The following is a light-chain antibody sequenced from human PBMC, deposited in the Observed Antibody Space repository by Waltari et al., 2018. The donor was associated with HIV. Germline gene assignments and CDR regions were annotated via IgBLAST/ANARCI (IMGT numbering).Light chain of an antibody. Sequence: DIQLTQSPSSLSASVGDRVIITCRASQSVSTYLNWYQLKPGKAPKLLIHSAASLQSGVPSRFSGSGSGTEFTLTINNLQLEDFATYSCQQSYRTPTFGPGTQVDVK. J-gene: IGKJ3*01. CDR2: SAA. V-gene: IGKV1-39*01. CDR3: QQSYRTPT. CDR1: QSVSTY.